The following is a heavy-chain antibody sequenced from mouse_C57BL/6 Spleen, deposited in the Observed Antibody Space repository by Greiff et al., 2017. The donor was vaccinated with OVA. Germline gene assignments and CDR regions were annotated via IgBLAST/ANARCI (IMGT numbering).Heavy chain of an antibody. CDR1: GFSLTSYG. V-gene: IGHV2-2*01. D-gene: IGHD1-1*01. J-gene: IGHJ2*01. CDR3: AREFTVVAPYYFDY. CDR2: IWSGGST. Sequence: VKLVESGPGLVQPSQSLSITCTVSGFSLTSYGVHWVRQSPGKGLEWLGVIWSGGSTDYNAAFISRLSISKDNSKSQVFFKMNSLQADDTAIYYCAREFTVVAPYYFDYWGQGTTLTVSS.